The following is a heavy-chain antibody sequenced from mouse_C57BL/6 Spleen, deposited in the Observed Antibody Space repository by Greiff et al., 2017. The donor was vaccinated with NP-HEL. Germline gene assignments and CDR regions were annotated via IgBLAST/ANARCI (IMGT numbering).Heavy chain of an antibody. CDR2: IDPSDSYT. V-gene: IGHV1-59*01. Sequence: QVQLQQPGAELVRPGTSVKLSCKASGYTFTSYWMHWVKQRPGQGLEWIGVIDPSDSYTNYNQKFKGKATLTVDTSSSTAYMQLSSLTSEDSAVYYCAGYYGSSYGYFDVWGTGTTVTVSS. D-gene: IGHD1-1*01. J-gene: IGHJ1*03. CDR1: GYTFTSYW. CDR3: AGYYGSSYGYFDV.